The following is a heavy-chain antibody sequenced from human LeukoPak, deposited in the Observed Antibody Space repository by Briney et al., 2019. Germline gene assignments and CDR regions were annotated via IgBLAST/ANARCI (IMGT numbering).Heavy chain of an antibody. CDR1: GFAFSTYS. Sequence: GGSLRLSCAASGFAFSTYSMNWVRQAPGKGPEWISYISGGSSTMHYADSVRGRFTISRDNAKSSLYLQMNSLRDEDTAVYYCGRDGGHSDSSGYYYSYAFDIWGQGTLVTVSS. CDR3: GRDGGHSDSSGYYYSYAFDI. V-gene: IGHV3-48*02. D-gene: IGHD3-22*01. CDR2: ISGGSSTM. J-gene: IGHJ3*02.